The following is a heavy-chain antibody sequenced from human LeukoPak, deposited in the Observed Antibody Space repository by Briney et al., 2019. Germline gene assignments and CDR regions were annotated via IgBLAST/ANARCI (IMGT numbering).Heavy chain of an antibody. D-gene: IGHD3-22*01. CDR2: IYHSGST. V-gene: IGHV4-4*02. Sequence: KPSGTLSLTCAVSGGSISSSNWWSWVRQPPGKGLEWIGEIYHSGSTNYNPSLKSRVTISVDKSKNQFSLKLSSVTAADTAVYYCAREYYYDSSGYYYFDYWGQGTLVTVSS. J-gene: IGHJ4*02. CDR3: AREYYYDSSGYYYFDY. CDR1: GGSISSSNW.